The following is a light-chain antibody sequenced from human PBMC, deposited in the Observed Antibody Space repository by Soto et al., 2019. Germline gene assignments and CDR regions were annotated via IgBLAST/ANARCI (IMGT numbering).Light chain of an antibody. J-gene: IGKJ1*01. CDR3: QQYNSYLWT. V-gene: IGKV1-5*03. CDR1: QSISTW. Sequence: DIQMTLSPSTLSASVGDRVTITCRASQSISTWLAWYQQKPGKAPKLLIYKASSLESGVPSRFSGSGSGTEFTLTISRLQPDDFATYYCQQYNSYLWTFGQGTKVEIK. CDR2: KAS.